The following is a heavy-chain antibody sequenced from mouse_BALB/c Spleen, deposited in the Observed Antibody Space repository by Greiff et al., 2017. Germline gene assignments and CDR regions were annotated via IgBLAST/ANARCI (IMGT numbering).Heavy chain of an antibody. CDR2: INPGSGGT. J-gene: IGHJ2*01. CDR3: ARHYYGSSYYFDY. V-gene: IGHV1-54*01. CDR1: GYAFTNYL. Sequence: QVQLQQSGAELVRPGTSVKVSCKASGYAFTNYLIEWVKQRPGQGLEWIGVINPGSGGTNYNEKFKGKATLTADKSSSTAYMQLSSLTSDDSAVYFCARHYYGSSYYFDYWGQGTTLTVSS. D-gene: IGHD1-1*01.